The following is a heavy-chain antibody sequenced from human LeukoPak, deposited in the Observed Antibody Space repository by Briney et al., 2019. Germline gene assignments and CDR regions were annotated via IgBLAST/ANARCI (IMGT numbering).Heavy chain of an antibody. D-gene: IGHD1-26*01. CDR3: AATRIVGATLDY. CDR2: IYSGGST. CDR1: GFTVSSNY. J-gene: IGHJ4*02. Sequence: GGSLRLSCAASGFTVSSNYMSWVRQAPGKGLEWVSVIYSGGSTYYADSVKGRFTISRDNSKNTLYLQMNSLRAEDTAVYYCAATRIVGATLDYWGQGTLVTVSS. V-gene: IGHV3-66*02.